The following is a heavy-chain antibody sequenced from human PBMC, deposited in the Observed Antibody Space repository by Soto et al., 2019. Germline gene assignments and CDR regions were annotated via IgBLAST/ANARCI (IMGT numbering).Heavy chain of an antibody. J-gene: IGHJ6*02. V-gene: IGHV3-30*18. CDR2: ISYDGSNK. CDR3: AKAETPGPNYYYGMDV. Sequence: QVQLVESGGGVVQPGRSLRLSCAASGFTFSRYGMHWDRQAPGKGLEWVAVISYDGSNKYYADSVKGRFTISRDNSKNTLYLQMNSLRAEDTAVYYSAKAETPGPNYYYGMDVWGQGTTVTVSS. CDR1: GFTFSRYG.